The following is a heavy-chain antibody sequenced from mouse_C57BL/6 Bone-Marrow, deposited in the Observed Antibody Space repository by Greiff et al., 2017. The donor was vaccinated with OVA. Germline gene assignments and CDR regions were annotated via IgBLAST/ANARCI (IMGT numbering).Heavy chain of an antibody. D-gene: IGHD3-2*02. J-gene: IGHJ4*01. CDR3: ARDSSDVLYYYAMDY. V-gene: IGHV1-9*01. CDR2: IFPGSGST. CDR1: GYTFTGYW. Sequence: QVQLKESGAELMKPGASVKLSCKASGYTFTGYWIEWVKQRPGHGLEWIGAIFPGSGSTNYNEKFKGKATLTADTSSNTAYMQLSSLTTEYSAIYYCARDSSDVLYYYAMDYWGQGTSVTVSS.